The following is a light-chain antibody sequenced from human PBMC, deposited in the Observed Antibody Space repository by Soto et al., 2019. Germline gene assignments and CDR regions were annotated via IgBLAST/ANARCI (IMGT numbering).Light chain of an antibody. J-gene: IGKJ4*01. V-gene: IGKV1-9*01. CDR1: QGISSY. CDR2: AAS. CDR3: QQLNSYPRT. Sequence: DSQFTQSPSFLSASVGDRVTSTCRASQGISSYLAWYQQKPGKAPKLLIYAASTLQSGVPSRFSGSGSGTEFTLTISSLQPEDFATYYCQQLNSYPRTFGGGTKVDI.